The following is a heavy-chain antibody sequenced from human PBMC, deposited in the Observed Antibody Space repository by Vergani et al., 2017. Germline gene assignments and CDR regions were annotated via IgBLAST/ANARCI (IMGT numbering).Heavy chain of an antibody. J-gene: IGHJ4*02. V-gene: IGHV3-30-3*01. CDR3: ARGLRSGIQLWLYAY. CDR1: GFTFSSYA. D-gene: IGHD5-18*01. CDR2: ISYDGSNK. Sequence: QVQLVESGGGVVQPGRSLRLSCAASGFTFSSYAMHWVRQAPGKGLEWVAVISYDGSNKYYADSVKGRLTISRDNSKNTLYLQMNSLRAEDTAVYYCARGLRSGIQLWLYAYWGQGTLVTVSS.